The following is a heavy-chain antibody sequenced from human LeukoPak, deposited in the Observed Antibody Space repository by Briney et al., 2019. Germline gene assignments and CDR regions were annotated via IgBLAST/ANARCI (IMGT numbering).Heavy chain of an antibody. CDR3: ARDPEFARGRYSYDNTLGDDAFDI. CDR2: INPNSGGT. CDR1: GYTFTGYY. V-gene: IGHV1-2*02. J-gene: IGHJ3*02. D-gene: IGHD5-18*01. Sequence: ASVKVSCKASGYTFTGYYMHWVRQAPGQGLEWMGWINPNSGGTNYAQKFQGRVTMTRDTSISTAYMELSRLRSDDTAVYYCARDPEFARGRYSYDNTLGDDAFDIWGQGTMVTVSS.